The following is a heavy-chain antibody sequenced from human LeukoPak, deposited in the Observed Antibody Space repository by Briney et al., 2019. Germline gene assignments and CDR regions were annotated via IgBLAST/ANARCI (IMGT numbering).Heavy chain of an antibody. CDR3: AKGGRYDSSGDPDS. CDR2: LSGSRTTT. Sequence: QSRGSLRLSCAASGFTFSSYAMNWVRQAPGKGLEWVSVLSGSRTTTYYADSVKGRFTISRDNSKKTLFLQMNSLRGEDTAVYYCAKGGRYDSSGDPDSWGQGTLVTVSS. V-gene: IGHV3-23*01. CDR1: GFTFSSYA. D-gene: IGHD3-22*01. J-gene: IGHJ4*02.